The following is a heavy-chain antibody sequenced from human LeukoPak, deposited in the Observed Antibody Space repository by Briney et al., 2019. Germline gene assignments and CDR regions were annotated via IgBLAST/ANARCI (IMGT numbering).Heavy chain of an antibody. V-gene: IGHV1-18*01. CDR3: AKYCTGGSCYFDH. D-gene: IGHD2-15*01. CDR2: ISAYNGDT. Sequence: ASVKVSCKASGYTYINYGINWVRQAPAQGLEWMGWISAYNGDTKYAQKFQGRVTMTTDTSTSTAYMELKSLRSDDTAVYYCAKYCTGGSCYFDHWGQGTLVTVSS. CDR1: GYTYINYG. J-gene: IGHJ4*02.